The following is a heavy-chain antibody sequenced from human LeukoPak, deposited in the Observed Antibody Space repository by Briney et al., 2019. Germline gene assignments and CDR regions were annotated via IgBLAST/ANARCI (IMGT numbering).Heavy chain of an antibody. CDR2: IYYTGNT. Sequence: SETLSLTCTVSGGSISTYQWSWLRQPPGKGLEWIGSIYYTGNTIYNPSLKIRVTMSVDTSKNQFSLRLTSVTAADTAVYYCARDRTTSTRGAFDIWGRGTMVSVSS. CDR1: GGSISTYQ. J-gene: IGHJ3*02. CDR3: ARDRTTSTRGAFDI. V-gene: IGHV4-59*01. D-gene: IGHD3-10*01.